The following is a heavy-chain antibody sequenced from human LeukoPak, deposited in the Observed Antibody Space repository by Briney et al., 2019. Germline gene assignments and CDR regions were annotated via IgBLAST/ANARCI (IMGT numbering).Heavy chain of an antibody. CDR2: IYTSGST. J-gene: IGHJ4*02. CDR1: GGSISSYY. Sequence: SETLSLTCTVSGGSISSYYWSWIRQPAGEGLEGIGRIYTSGSTNYNPSLKSRVTMSVDTSKKQFSLKLSSVTAADTAVYYCARDRHFAPIFDYWGQGTLVTVSS. CDR3: ARDRHFAPIFDY. D-gene: IGHD3-3*02. V-gene: IGHV4-4*07.